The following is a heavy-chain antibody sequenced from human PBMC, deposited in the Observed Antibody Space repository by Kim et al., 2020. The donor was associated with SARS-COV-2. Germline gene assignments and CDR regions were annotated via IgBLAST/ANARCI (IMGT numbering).Heavy chain of an antibody. CDR1: GFTFSSYG. CDR3: AKARSMAAADRFYYYAMDV. V-gene: IGHV3-30*18. CDR2: ISSDGSNK. Sequence: GGSLRLSCAASGFTFSSYGMHWVRQAPGKGLEWVAVISSDGSNKYYADSVKGRFTISRDNSQNTLCLQMNSLRAEDTAVYYCAKARSMAAADRFYYYAMDVWGQGTTLTVSS. D-gene: IGHD6-13*01. J-gene: IGHJ6*02.